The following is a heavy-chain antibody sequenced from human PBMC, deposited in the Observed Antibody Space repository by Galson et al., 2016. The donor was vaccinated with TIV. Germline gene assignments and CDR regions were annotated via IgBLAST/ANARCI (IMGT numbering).Heavy chain of an antibody. CDR3: ARSDKYYVERAGFDS. V-gene: IGHV1-69*05. CDR2: ISPLFGTT. D-gene: IGHD2/OR15-2a*01. Sequence: SVNVSCKASGVIFSSNAFNWVRQAPGHGLEWVGGISPLFGTTNYAQRFQGRVTFSTDASKTTAYMELTSLTSEDTAVYFCARSDKYYVERAGFDSWGQGTLVTVSS. J-gene: IGHJ4*02. CDR1: GVIFSSNA.